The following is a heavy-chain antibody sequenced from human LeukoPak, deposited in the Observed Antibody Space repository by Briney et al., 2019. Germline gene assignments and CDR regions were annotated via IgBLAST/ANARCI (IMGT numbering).Heavy chain of an antibody. CDR1: GFTFSSYA. D-gene: IGHD6-13*01. CDR3: ARGPPRGIAAAGHGYYYYYGMDV. J-gene: IGHJ6*02. V-gene: IGHV3-30-3*01. Sequence: GGSLRLSCAASGFTFSSYAMHWVRQASGKGLEWVAVISYDGSNKYYADSVKGRFTISRDNSKNTLYLQMNSLRAEDTAVYYCARGPPRGIAAAGHGYYYYYGMDVWGQGTTVTVSS. CDR2: ISYDGSNK.